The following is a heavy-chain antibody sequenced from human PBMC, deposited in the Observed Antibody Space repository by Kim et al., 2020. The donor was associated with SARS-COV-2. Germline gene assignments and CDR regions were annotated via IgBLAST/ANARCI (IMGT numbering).Heavy chain of an antibody. CDR1: GFTFSDYY. CDR2: ISSSGSTI. D-gene: IGHD3-22*01. CDR3: ARDRISYYYDSSGYYNARSFDY. Sequence: GGSLRLSCAASGFTFSDYYMSWIRQAPGKGLEWVSYISSSGSTIYYADSVKGRFTISRDNAKNSLYLQMNSLRAEDTAVYYCARDRISYYYDSSGYYNARSFDYWGQGTLVTVSS. J-gene: IGHJ4*02. V-gene: IGHV3-11*01.